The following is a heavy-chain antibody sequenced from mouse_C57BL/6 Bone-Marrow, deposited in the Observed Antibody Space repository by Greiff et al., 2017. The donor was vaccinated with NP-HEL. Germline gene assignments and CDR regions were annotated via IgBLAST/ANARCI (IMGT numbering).Heavy chain of an antibody. CDR1: GYTFTSYW. CDR2: IDPSDSYT. V-gene: IGHV1-69*01. Sequence: VQLQQPGAELVMPGASVKLSCKASGYTFTSYWMHWVKQRPGQGLEWIGEIDPSDSYTNYNQKFKGKSTLTVDKSSSTAYIQLSSLTSEDSAVYYCAREDYGSSYWYFDVWGTGTTVTVSS. D-gene: IGHD1-1*01. J-gene: IGHJ1*03. CDR3: AREDYGSSYWYFDV.